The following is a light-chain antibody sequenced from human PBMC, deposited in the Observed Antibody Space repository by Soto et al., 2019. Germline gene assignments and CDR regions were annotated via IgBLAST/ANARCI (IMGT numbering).Light chain of an antibody. V-gene: IGKV1-5*01. CDR2: DAS. Sequence: DVHMTQSPSTLSASVGDRVTITCRASESIATWLAWYQQKPGQAPKLLIYDASRLESGVPSRFSGGGSGTEFTLTISGLQPEDSATYYCHQYNRYFGPGTKLEI. CDR1: ESIATW. CDR3: HQYNRY. J-gene: IGKJ2*01.